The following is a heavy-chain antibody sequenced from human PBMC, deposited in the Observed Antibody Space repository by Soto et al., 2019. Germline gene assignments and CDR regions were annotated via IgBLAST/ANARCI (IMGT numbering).Heavy chain of an antibody. V-gene: IGHV1-8*01. J-gene: IGHJ4*02. CDR3: ARGRASGSYYLLDY. CDR2: INPNSGNI. CDR1: GDTFTTYD. Sequence: ASVNVSCKASGDTFTTYDINWVRQATGHGLEWMGWINPNSGNIGYAQRLQGRVTMTRDTAIRTAYMEVSSLRSDDTAVYYCARGRASGSYYLLDYWGQGTLVTVSS. D-gene: IGHD3-10*01.